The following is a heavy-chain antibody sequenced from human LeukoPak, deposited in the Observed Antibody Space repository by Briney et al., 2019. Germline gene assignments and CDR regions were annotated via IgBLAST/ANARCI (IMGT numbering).Heavy chain of an antibody. D-gene: IGHD6-6*01. Sequence: PGGSLRLSCSASGFAFNTYGMSWLRQAPGKGLEWVSAISDTGGNTFYADSATGRFTISRDNSHNTLYLQMKNLRVEDKGIFLCAKRVPYSSSSVYLAYWGQGTLVTVSS. V-gene: IGHV3-23*01. CDR2: ISDTGGNT. J-gene: IGHJ4*02. CDR1: GFAFNTYG. CDR3: AKRVPYSSSSVYLAY.